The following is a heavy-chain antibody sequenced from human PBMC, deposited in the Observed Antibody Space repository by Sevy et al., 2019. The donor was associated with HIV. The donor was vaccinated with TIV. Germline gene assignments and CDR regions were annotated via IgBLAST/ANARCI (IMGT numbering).Heavy chain of an antibody. CDR3: AAGYSDYTRDAFDI. J-gene: IGHJ3*02. CDR1: GFTLSNYE. V-gene: IGHV3-48*03. D-gene: IGHD5-12*01. Sequence: GGSLRLSCAASGFTLSNYEMNWVRQAPGKGLEWVSYISSSGSTIYYADSVKGRFTISRDNAKNSLYLQMNSLRAEDTAVYYCAAGYSDYTRDAFDIWGQGSMVTVSS. CDR2: ISSSGSTI.